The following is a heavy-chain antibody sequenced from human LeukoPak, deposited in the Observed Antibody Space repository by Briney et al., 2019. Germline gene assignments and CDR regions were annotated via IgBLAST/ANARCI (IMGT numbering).Heavy chain of an antibody. Sequence: PSETLSLTCTVSGGSISSSNYYWAWIRQPPGKGLECIGSIYCSGSTYYNPSLKSRVTISVDTSKNQFFLKVNSVTATDTAVYYCARWPIDWGQGTLVTVSS. V-gene: IGHV4-39*01. J-gene: IGHJ4*02. CDR1: GGSISSSNYY. CDR2: IYCSGST. CDR3: ARWPID.